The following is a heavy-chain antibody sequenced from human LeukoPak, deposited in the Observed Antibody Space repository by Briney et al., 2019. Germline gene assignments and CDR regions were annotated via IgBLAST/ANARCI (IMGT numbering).Heavy chain of an antibody. V-gene: IGHV1-18*01. CDR3: STLGGPYYYGSGSYYPDY. CDR2: ISTYNGNT. Sequence: ASEKVSRKASGYTFTTYGISWVRQAPGQGLEWMGWISTYNGNTNYAQKLQDRVTMTTDTSTSTAYMELSSLRSEDTAVYYCSTLGGPYYYGSGSYYPDYWGQGTLVTVSS. J-gene: IGHJ4*02. CDR1: GYTFTTYG. D-gene: IGHD3-10*01.